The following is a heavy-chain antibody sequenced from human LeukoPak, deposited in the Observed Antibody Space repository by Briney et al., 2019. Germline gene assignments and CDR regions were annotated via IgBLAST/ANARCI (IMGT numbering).Heavy chain of an antibody. CDR2: INHSGST. D-gene: IGHD2-2*01. V-gene: IGHV4-34*01. Sequence: PSETLSLTCAVYGGSFSGYYWSWIRQPPGKGLEWIGEINHSGSTNYNPSLKSRVTISVGTSKNQFSLKLSSVTAADTAVYYRARGGIVVVPAASYYFDYWGQGTLVTVSS. CDR1: GGSFSGYY. CDR3: ARGGIVVVPAASYYFDY. J-gene: IGHJ4*02.